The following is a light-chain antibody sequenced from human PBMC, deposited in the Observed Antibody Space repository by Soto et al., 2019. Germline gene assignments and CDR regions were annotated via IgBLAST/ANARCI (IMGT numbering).Light chain of an antibody. CDR3: SSYAGSINGV. J-gene: IGLJ3*02. CDR2: EVT. Sequence: QSALTQPPSASGSPGQSVTISCTGTSSDVGGYNYVSWYQQHPGQAPKLMIYEVTKRPSGVPDRFSGSKSGNTASLTVSGLQAEDEADYYCSSYAGSINGVFGGGTKLTVL. V-gene: IGLV2-8*01. CDR1: SSDVGGYNY.